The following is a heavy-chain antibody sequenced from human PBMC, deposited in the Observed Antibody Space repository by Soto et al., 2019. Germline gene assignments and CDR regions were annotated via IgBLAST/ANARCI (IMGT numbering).Heavy chain of an antibody. CDR2: IYYSGST. CDR3: ARDSIAAAGSPFFDY. J-gene: IGHJ4*02. V-gene: IGHV4-30-4*01. Sequence: SETLSLTCSVSGGSISSGDYYWSWIRQPPGKGLEWIGYIYYSGSTYYNPSLKSRVTISVDTSKNQFSLKLSSVTAADTAVYYCARDSIAAAGSPFFDYWGQGTLVTVSS. D-gene: IGHD6-13*01. CDR1: GGSISSGDYY.